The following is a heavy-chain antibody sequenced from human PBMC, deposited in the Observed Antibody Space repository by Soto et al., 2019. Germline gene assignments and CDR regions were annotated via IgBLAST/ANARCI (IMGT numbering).Heavy chain of an antibody. CDR1: GGTFSSYA. J-gene: IGHJ4*02. CDR3: ARTDYGCNSGSYYFDY. Sequence: QVQLVQSGAEVKKPGSSVKVSCKASGGTFSSYAISWVRQAPGQGLEWMGGIIPIFGTANYAQKFQGRVTLSADKSTSTAYMELSSLISEDTAGYYCARTDYGCNSGSYYFDYWGQGTLVTVSS. CDR2: IIPIFGTA. D-gene: IGHD4-17*01. V-gene: IGHV1-69*06.